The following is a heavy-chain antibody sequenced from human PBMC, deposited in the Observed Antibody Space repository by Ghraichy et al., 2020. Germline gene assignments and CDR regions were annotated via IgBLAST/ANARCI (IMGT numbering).Heavy chain of an antibody. CDR1: GFTFSSYS. D-gene: IGHD4-17*01. J-gene: IGHJ5*02. CDR3: AREEIGTVSPGDWFDP. Sequence: GGSLRLSCAASGFTFSSYSMNWVRQAPGKGLEWVSSISSSSSYIYYADSVKGRFTISRDNAKNSLYLQMNSLRAEDTAVYYCAREEIGTVSPGDWFDPWGQGTLVTVSS. CDR2: ISSSSSYI. V-gene: IGHV3-21*01.